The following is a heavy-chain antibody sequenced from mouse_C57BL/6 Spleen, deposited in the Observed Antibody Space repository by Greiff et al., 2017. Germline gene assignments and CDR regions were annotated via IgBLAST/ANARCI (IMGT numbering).Heavy chain of an antibody. D-gene: IGHD1-1*01. CDR2: ISYDGSN. V-gene: IGHV3-6*01. Sequence: EVQLQQSGPGLVKPSQSLSLTCSVTGYSITSGYYWNWIRQFPGNKLEWMGYISYDGSNNYNPSLKNRISITRDTSKNQFFLKLNSVTTEDTATYYCARGLIYYYGSSYQYFDVWGTGTTVTVSS. CDR1: GYSITSGYY. CDR3: ARGLIYYYGSSYQYFDV. J-gene: IGHJ1*03.